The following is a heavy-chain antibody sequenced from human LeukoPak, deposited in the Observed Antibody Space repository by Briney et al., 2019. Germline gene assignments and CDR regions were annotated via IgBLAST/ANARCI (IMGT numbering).Heavy chain of an antibody. CDR2: INAGNGNT. CDR1: GYTFTSYA. V-gene: IGHV1-3*01. D-gene: IGHD2-15*01. J-gene: IGHJ6*02. CDR3: ARGYCSGGSCYHYYYGMDV. Sequence: ASVKVSCKASGYTFTSYAMHWVRQAPGQRLEWTGWINAGNGNTKYSQKFQGRVTITRDTSASTAYMELSSLRSEDTAVYYCARGYCSGGSCYHYYYGMDVWGQGTTVTVSS.